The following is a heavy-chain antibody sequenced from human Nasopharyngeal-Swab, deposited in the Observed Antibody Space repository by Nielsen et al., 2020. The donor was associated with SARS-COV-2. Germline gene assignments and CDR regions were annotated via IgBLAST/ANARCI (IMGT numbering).Heavy chain of an antibody. V-gene: IGHV3-20*01. CDR1: GFTFDDYG. CDR2: INWNGGST. J-gene: IGHJ3*02. D-gene: IGHD2-15*01. Sequence: GESLKISCAASGFTFDDYGMSWVRQAPGKGLEWVSGINWNGGSTGYADSVKGRFTISRDNAKNSLYLQMNSLRAEDTALYHCARDKTRGGPDPFDIWGQGTMGTVSS. CDR3: ARDKTRGGPDPFDI.